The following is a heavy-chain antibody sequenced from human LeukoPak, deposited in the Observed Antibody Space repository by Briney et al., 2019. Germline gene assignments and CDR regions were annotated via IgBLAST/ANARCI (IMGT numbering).Heavy chain of an antibody. D-gene: IGHD4-23*01. CDR2: IYTSGST. V-gene: IGHV4-4*07. Sequence: SETLSLTCTVSGGSTSSYYWSWIRQPAGKGLEWIGRIYTSGSTNYNPSLKSRVTMSVDTSKNQFSLKLSSVTAADTAVYYCAATTVVTRSYWFDPWGQGTLVTVSS. CDR3: AATTVVTRSYWFDP. J-gene: IGHJ5*02. CDR1: GGSTSSYY.